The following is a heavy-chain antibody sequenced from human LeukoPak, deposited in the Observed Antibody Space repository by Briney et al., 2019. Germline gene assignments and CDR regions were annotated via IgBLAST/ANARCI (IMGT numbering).Heavy chain of an antibody. CDR3: AKALESRYYYDSSGYDY. CDR2: IKRDGSVK. D-gene: IGHD3-22*01. CDR1: GFTFSSYW. V-gene: IGHV3-7*03. Sequence: GGSLRLSCAASGFTFSSYWMSWVRQAPGKGLEWVASIKRDGSVKKYVDSVQGRFTVSRDNTKNSLYLQMNSLRAEDMALYYCAKALESRYYYDSSGYDYWGQGTLVTVSS. J-gene: IGHJ4*02.